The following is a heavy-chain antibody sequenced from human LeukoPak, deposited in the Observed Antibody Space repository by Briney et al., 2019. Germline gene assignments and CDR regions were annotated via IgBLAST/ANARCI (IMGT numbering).Heavy chain of an antibody. V-gene: IGHV1-58*02. D-gene: IGHD5-12*01. CDR2: IVVGSGNT. J-gene: IGHJ4*02. CDR1: GFTFTSSA. CDR3: ARSPKGELRDSGYDHGFDY. Sequence: ASVKVSCKASGFTFTSSAMQWVRQARGQRLEWIGWIVVGSGNTNYAQKFQERVTITRDMSTSTAYMELSSLRSEDTAVYYCARSPKGELRDSGYDHGFDYWGQGTLVTVSS.